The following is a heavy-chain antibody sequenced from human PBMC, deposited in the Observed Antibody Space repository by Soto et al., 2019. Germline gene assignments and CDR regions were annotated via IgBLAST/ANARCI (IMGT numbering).Heavy chain of an antibody. CDR2: INPSGGST. CDR3: ARRDYYYGSGTQGYMDV. CDR1: GYTFTSYY. J-gene: IGHJ6*03. D-gene: IGHD3-10*01. V-gene: IGHV1-46*03. Sequence: QVQLVQSGAEVKKPGASVKVSCKASGYTFTSYYMHWVRQAPGQGLEWMGIINPSGGSTSYAQKFQGRVTMTRDTSTSTVYMELSSLRSEDTAVYYCARRDYYYGSGTQGYMDVWGKGTTVTVSS.